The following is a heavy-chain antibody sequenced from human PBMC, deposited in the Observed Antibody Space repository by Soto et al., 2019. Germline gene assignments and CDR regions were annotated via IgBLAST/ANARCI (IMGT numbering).Heavy chain of an antibody. CDR2: ISGSGGDT. D-gene: IGHD5-18*01. CDR3: AKDGYGKGDY. Sequence: VGSRRLSCRASGFIFSDYIMNWVGRAPGKGLEWVSGISGSGGDTFYADSVRGRFTISRDNSKSTVYLQMSSLRADDTAIYYCAKDGYGKGDYWGQGAQVTVSS. V-gene: IGHV3-23*01. J-gene: IGHJ4*02. CDR1: GFIFSDYI.